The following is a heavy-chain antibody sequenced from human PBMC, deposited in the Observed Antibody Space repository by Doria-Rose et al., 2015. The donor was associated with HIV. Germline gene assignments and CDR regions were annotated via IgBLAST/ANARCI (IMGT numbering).Heavy chain of an antibody. J-gene: IGHJ4*02. CDR2: IYYSRST. V-gene: IGHV4-59*01. Sequence: SISTYYWNWNRQPPGKGLEWIAYIYYSRSTNYNPSLKSRVTISVDTSKNQFSLKLSSVTAADTAVYYCARGTFYDSSGYYPYFDYWGQGSLVTVSS. CDR3: ARGTFYDSSGYYPYFDY. CDR1: SISTYY. D-gene: IGHD3-22*01.